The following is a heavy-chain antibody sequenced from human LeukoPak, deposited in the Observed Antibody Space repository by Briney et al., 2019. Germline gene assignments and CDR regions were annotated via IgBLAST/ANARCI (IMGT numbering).Heavy chain of an antibody. Sequence: ASVKVSCKASGYTFTSYGISWVRQAPGQGLEWMGWVSAYNGNTNYAQKFQGRVTMTTDTPTSTVYMELRSLRSDDTAVYYCGRHDGGSGWPWLGIDCWGQGTLVTVSS. CDR1: GYTFTSYG. J-gene: IGHJ4*02. V-gene: IGHV1-18*01. CDR2: VSAYNGNT. D-gene: IGHD6-25*01. CDR3: GRHDGGSGWPWLGIDC.